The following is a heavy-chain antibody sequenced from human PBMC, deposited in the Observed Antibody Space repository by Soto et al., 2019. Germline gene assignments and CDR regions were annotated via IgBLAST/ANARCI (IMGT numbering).Heavy chain of an antibody. Sequence: EVQLGDSGGGLVQPGGSLRLSCAASGYIFSNYVMSWVRQAPGKGLEWVSSISDSGCTSYYADSVKGRFTISRDNSKNTLYLHMNSLRAEDTAIYDCAKRPRALLTFDYWGQGTLVTVSS. J-gene: IGHJ4*02. V-gene: IGHV3-23*04. D-gene: IGHD1-26*01. CDR2: ISDSGCTS. CDR1: GYIFSNYV. CDR3: AKRPRALLTFDY.